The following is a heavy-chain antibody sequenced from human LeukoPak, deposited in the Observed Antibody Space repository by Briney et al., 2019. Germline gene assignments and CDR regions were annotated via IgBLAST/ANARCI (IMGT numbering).Heavy chain of an antibody. J-gene: IGHJ3*02. D-gene: IGHD3-22*01. CDR3: ARRKYYDSSGPDI. CDR2: IYPGDSDA. V-gene: IGHV5-51*01. CDR1: GYNFATYW. Sequence: GESLKISCKGSGYNFATYWIVWVRQMPGKGLEWMGVIYPGDSDARYSPSFQGQVTISADKSISTAYLQWSSLKASDTAMYYCARRKYYDSSGPDIWGQGTMVTVSS.